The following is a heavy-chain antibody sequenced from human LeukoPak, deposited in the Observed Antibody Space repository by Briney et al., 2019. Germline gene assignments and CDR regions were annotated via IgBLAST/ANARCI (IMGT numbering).Heavy chain of an antibody. D-gene: IGHD2-2*01. J-gene: IGHJ4*02. CDR1: GGSISSSSYY. CDR2: IYYSGST. CDR3: ARLQGYCSSTSCPGG. V-gene: IGHV4-39*01. Sequence: SETLSLTCTVSGGSISSSSYYWGWIRQPPGKGLEWIGSIYYSGSTYYNPSLKSRVTISVDTSKNQFSLKLSSVTAADTAVYYCARLQGYCSSTSCPGGWGQGTLVTVSS.